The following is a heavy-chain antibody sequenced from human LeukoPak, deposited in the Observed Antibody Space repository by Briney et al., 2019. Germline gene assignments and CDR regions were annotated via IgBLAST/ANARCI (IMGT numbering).Heavy chain of an antibody. J-gene: IGHJ4*02. Sequence: GGSPRLSCAASGFTFSSNAMNWVRQAQGKGLEWVSVISGSGDSTFYADSVKGRFTISRDNSKNTLYLQMNSLRVEDTAVYYCARSNQADDYWGQGTLVTVSS. V-gene: IGHV3-23*01. D-gene: IGHD1-14*01. CDR3: ARSNQADDY. CDR2: ISGSGDST. CDR1: GFTFSSNA.